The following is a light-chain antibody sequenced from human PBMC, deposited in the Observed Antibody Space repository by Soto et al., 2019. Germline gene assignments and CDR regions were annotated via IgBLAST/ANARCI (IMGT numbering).Light chain of an antibody. J-gene: IGKJ1*01. CDR2: KAS. CDR3: QQYKNWPLWT. CDR1: QTISSW. V-gene: IGKV1-5*03. Sequence: IRMPQTPTTLSGSVGDRVTTTCRASQTISSWLAWYQQKPGKAPKLLIYKASTLKSGVPARFSGSGSGTEFTLTISSLQSEDFAVYYCQQYKNWPLWTFGQGTKVDI.